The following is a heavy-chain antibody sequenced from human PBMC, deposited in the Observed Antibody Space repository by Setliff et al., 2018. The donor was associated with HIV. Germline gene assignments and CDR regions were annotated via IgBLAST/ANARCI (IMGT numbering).Heavy chain of an antibody. CDR3: ARDQTAMVTRYWYFDL. Sequence: PSETLSLTCTVSGGSISNYYWSWIRQPPGKGLEWIGYISYSGSTNYNPSLKSRVTLSVDTSKKQFSLKLSSVTAADTAVYYCARDQTAMVTRYWYFDLWGRGTVVTVSS. CDR2: ISYSGST. V-gene: IGHV4-59*12. J-gene: IGHJ2*01. D-gene: IGHD5-18*01. CDR1: GGSISNYY.